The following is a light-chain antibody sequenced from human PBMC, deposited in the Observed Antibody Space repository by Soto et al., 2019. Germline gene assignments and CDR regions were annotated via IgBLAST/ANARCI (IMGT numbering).Light chain of an antibody. CDR2: AAS. J-gene: IGKJ1*01. Sequence: DIQMTQSPSSLSASVGDRVTITCRASQSIGTYLNWYQQKPGKAPKLLIYAASSLQSGVPSRFSGSRSGTNFTLTISSLQPEDFANYHCQQRTDRPPWTLGQGTKVDIK. CDR3: QQRTDRPPWT. CDR1: QSIGTY. V-gene: IGKV1-39*01.